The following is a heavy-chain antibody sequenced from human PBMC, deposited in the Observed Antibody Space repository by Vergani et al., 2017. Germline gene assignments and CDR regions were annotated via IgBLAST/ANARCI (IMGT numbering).Heavy chain of an antibody. Sequence: QVQLPESGPGLVKPSETLSLTCTVSGGSISSYYWSWIRQPPGKGLEWIGYIYYSGSTNYNPSLKSRVTISVDTSKNQFSLKLSSVTAADTAVYYCARDNWYFDLWGRGTLVTVSS. CDR3: ARDNWYFDL. J-gene: IGHJ2*01. CDR2: IYYSGST. CDR1: GGSISSYY. V-gene: IGHV4-59*01.